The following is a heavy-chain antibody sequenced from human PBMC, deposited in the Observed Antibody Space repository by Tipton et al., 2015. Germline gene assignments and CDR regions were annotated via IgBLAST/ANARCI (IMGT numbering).Heavy chain of an antibody. V-gene: IGHV1-18*01. D-gene: IGHD4-17*01. Sequence: QVQLVQSGPEVKKPGASVKVSCKASGYMLSIYGISWVRQAPGQGLEWMGWISARTGNTNMEQKFQGRVPMTADTSTSIAYLEVGSLRSDDTAVYYCARAGAEVTRLFDLWGQGTLVIVSS. CDR2: ISARTGNT. CDR1: GYMLSIYG. J-gene: IGHJ4*02. CDR3: ARAGAEVTRLFDL.